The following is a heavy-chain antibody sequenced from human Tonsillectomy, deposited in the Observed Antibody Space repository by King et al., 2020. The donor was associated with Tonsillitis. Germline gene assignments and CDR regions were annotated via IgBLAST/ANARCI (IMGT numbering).Heavy chain of an antibody. V-gene: IGHV1-69*04. Sequence: QLVQSGTEVKKPGSSVKVSCKASGGIFSGHALSWVRQAPGQGPDWMGRIIPVLDITNYAQKFHGRVTITADKSTSTAYMELSSLKSEDTAVYYCARDRVVAGTLSSDGLDVWGQGTTVTVSS. CDR3: ARDRVVAGTLSSDGLDV. D-gene: IGHD2-15*01. CDR1: GGIFSGHA. J-gene: IGHJ6*02. CDR2: IIPVLDIT.